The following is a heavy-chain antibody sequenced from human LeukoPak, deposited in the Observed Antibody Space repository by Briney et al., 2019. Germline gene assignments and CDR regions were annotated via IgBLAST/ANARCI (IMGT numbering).Heavy chain of an antibody. J-gene: IGHJ4*02. CDR2: INHSGST. CDR1: GGSFSGYY. V-gene: IGHV4-34*01. Sequence: SETLSLTCAVYGGSFSGYYWSWIRQPPGKGLEWIGEINHSGSTNYNPSLKSRVTISVDTSKNQFSLKLSSVTAADTAVYYCARALLGWGQGTLVTVSS. CDR3: ARALLG. D-gene: IGHD3-16*01.